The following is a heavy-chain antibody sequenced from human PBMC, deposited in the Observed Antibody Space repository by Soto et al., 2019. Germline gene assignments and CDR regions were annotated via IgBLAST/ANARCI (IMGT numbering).Heavy chain of an antibody. D-gene: IGHD2-8*02. Sequence: QVQLVESGGGVVQPGRSLRRSCEAYGLTFSNYGMHWGRQAPGKGLEWVAVIWYDGSRKYYAESVKGRFTISRDNSKNALFLQMNRLRPEDTAVYYCVRWYYFQTGGPFDHWGQETLVTVSS. CDR1: GLTFSNYG. CDR2: IWYDGSRK. CDR3: VRWYYFQTGGPFDH. J-gene: IGHJ4*02. V-gene: IGHV3-33*01.